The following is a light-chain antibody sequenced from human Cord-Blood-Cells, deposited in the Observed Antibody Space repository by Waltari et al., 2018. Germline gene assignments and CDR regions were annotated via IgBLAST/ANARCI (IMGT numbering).Light chain of an antibody. Sequence: DIQMTQSPSSLSASVGDRVTITCRASQSISSYLNWYQQKPGKAPKLLIYAASSLQSGVPSRFSGSGSGTDFTLTISSLQPEDFATYYCQQSYSTPVVFGQGTKVEIE. V-gene: IGKV1-39*01. J-gene: IGKJ1*01. CDR3: QQSYSTPVV. CDR2: AAS. CDR1: QSISSY.